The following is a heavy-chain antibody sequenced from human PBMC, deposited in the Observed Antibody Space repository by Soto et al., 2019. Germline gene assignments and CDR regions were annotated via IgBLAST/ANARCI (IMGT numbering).Heavy chain of an antibody. CDR3: ARGMGHGSSGWYYFDY. D-gene: IGHD6-19*01. Sequence: QVQLVQSGAEVKKPGASVKVSCKASGYTFTSYAMHWGRQAPGQRLEWMGWINAGNGKTKYSQKFQGRVTITRDTSASRAYMELSSLRSEDTAVYYCARGMGHGSSGWYYFDYWGQGTLVTVSS. CDR2: INAGNGKT. V-gene: IGHV1-3*01. J-gene: IGHJ4*02. CDR1: GYTFTSYA.